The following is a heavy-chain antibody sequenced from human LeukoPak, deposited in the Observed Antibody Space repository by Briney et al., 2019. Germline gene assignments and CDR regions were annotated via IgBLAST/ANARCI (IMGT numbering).Heavy chain of an antibody. V-gene: IGHV4-39*01. D-gene: IGHD3-3*01. J-gene: IGHJ3*02. CDR3: ARSISSYDFWSGYAFDI. CDR1: GGSISSGDYY. CDR2: IYYSGST. Sequence: SETLSLTCTVSGGSISSGDYYWGWIRQPPGKGLEWIGSIYYSGSTYYNPSLKSRVTISVDTSKNQFSLKLSSVTAADTAVYYCARSISSYDFWSGYAFDIWGQGTMVTVSS.